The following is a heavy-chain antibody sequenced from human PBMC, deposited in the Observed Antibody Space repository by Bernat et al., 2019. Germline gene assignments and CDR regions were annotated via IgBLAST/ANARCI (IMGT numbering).Heavy chain of an antibody. CDR2: IHSDGSGT. V-gene: IGHV3-74*01. Sequence: EVQLVESGGGLVQPGGSLTLSCAASGFAFNTYWMHWVRQGPGKGLVWVSRIHSDGSGTTYEDSVKGRFTISRDNAKNTLYLQMKSLRAEDTAVYYCARDKGYSLDLWGQGTLVTVSS. CDR3: ARDKGYSLDL. D-gene: IGHD1-26*01. J-gene: IGHJ5*02. CDR1: GFAFNTYW.